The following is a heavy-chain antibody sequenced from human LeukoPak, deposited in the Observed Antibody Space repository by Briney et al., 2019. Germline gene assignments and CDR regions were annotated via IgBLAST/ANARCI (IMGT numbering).Heavy chain of an antibody. CDR2: IYYSGST. J-gene: IGHJ4*02. Sequence: PSQTLSLTCTVSGGSISSGDYYWSWIRQPPGKGLEWIGNIYYSGSTYYNPSLKSRVTISVDTSKNQFSLKLSSVTAADTAVYYCARVSDGSGSYYGYYFDYWGQGTLVTVSS. CDR3: ARVSDGSGSYYGYYFDY. D-gene: IGHD3-10*01. V-gene: IGHV4-30-4*01. CDR1: GGSISSGDYY.